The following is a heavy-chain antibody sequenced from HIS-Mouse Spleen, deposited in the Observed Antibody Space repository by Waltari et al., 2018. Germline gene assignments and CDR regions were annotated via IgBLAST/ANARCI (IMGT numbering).Heavy chain of an antibody. V-gene: IGHV4-4*07. CDR3: ARDFHDFWSGYYGGDKKHDAFDI. Sequence: QVQLQESGPGLVKPPETLSVSWRVSGGPISSYYWSSTRQPSGKVPEWCGRIYTRGSTNYNPALKSRVTMSVDTSKNQFSLKLSSVTAADTAVYYCARDFHDFWSGYYGGDKKHDAFDIWGQGTMVTVSS. CDR2: IYTRGST. J-gene: IGHJ3*02. D-gene: IGHD3-3*01. CDR1: GGPISSYY.